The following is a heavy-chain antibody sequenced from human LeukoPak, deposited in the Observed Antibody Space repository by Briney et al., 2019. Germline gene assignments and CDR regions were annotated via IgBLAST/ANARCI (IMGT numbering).Heavy chain of an antibody. CDR1: GGSISSSRHY. CDR3: VRRVAGSSYRDY. D-gene: IGHD3-22*01. CDR2: ILYSGST. Sequence: SETLSLTCTVAGGSISSSRHYWGWIRQPPGKGLEWIGNILYSGSTNYNPSLKSRVTISVDTSKNQFSLKLSSVTAADTADYYCVRRVAGSSYRDYWGQGTLVTVSS. J-gene: IGHJ4*02. V-gene: IGHV4-39*01.